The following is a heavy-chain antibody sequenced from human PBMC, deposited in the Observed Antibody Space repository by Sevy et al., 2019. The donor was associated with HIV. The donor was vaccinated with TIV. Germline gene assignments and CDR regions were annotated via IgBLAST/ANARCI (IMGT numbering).Heavy chain of an antibody. CDR3: ARVGREVISGSYTGFAY. V-gene: IGHV7-4-1*02. Sequence: ASVKVSCKASGYTFTSYAMNWVRQAPGQGLEWMGWINTNTGNPTYAQGFTGRFVFSLDTSVSTAYLQISSLKAEDTAVYYCARVGREVISGSYTGFAYWGQGTLVTVSS. CDR1: GYTFTSYA. D-gene: IGHD1-26*01. CDR2: INTNTGNP. J-gene: IGHJ4*02.